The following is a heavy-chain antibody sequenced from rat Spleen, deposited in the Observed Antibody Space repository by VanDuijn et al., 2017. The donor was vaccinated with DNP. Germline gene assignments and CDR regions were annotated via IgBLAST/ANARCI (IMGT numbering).Heavy chain of an antibody. J-gene: IGHJ2*01. Sequence: EVQLVESGGGLVQPGRSLKLSCLASGFTFNDYWMAWIRQVPGKGLEWLGAITGSGGGIYYSGSVKGRFTISRDNAKSSLYRQMNSLKSEDTATYYGGRSRDNWDYFDYWGQGVMVTVSS. CDR3: GRSRDNWDYFDY. CDR1: GFTFNDYW. D-gene: IGHD1-5*01. CDR2: ITGSGGGI. V-gene: IGHV5-31*01.